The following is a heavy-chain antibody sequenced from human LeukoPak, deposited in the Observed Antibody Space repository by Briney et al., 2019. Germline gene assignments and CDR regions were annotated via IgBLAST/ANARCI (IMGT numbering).Heavy chain of an antibody. D-gene: IGHD3-10*02. V-gene: IGHV3-11*04. CDR1: GFTFSNAW. CDR3: AELSITMIGGV. J-gene: IGHJ6*04. CDR2: ISSSGSTI. Sequence: GGSLRLSCAASGFTFSNAWMSWVRQAPGKGLEWVSYISSSGSTIYYADSVKGRFTISRDNAKNSLYLQMNSLRAEDTAVYYCAELSITMIGGVWGKGTTVTISS.